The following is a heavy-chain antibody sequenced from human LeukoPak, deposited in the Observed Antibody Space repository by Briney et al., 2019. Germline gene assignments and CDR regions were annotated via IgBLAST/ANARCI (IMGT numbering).Heavy chain of an antibody. J-gene: IGHJ5*02. CDR2: IYYSGST. D-gene: IGHD5-18*01. CDR3: ARAWIQPGWFDP. V-gene: IGHV4-59*01. Sequence: PSETLSLTCTVPGGSISSYYWSWIRQPAGKGLEWIGYIYYSGSTNYNPSLKSRVTISVDTSKNQFSLKLSSVTAADTAVYYCARAWIQPGWFDPWGQGTLVTVSS. CDR1: GGSISSYY.